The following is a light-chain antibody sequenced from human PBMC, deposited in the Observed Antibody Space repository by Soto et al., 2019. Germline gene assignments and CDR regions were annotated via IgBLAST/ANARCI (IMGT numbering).Light chain of an antibody. CDR2: GNS. V-gene: IGLV1-40*01. J-gene: IGLJ1*01. CDR1: SSNIGAGYN. CDR3: QSYDSNLSGYV. Sequence: QSVLTQPPSVSGAPGQRVTISCTGSSSNIGAGYNVHWYQQLPGTAPKLLIYGNSNRPSGVPDRFSGSKSGTSASLAITGLQDEDEADYYCQSYDSNLSGYVFGTGTKLTVL.